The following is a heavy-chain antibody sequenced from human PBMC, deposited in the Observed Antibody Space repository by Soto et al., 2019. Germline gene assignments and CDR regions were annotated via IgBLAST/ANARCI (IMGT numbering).Heavy chain of an antibody. CDR1: GGSISSTTYY. D-gene: IGHD3-22*01. J-gene: IGHJ3*01. Sequence: SETLSLTCTVSGGSISSTTYYWAWIRQPPGKGLEWIGTVYYSGTTYYNPSLKTRLTISVDTSKNQFSLKLNSVTAADTAFYYCARYYDTSNRPYFHHWGQGTMVTVSS. CDR2: VYYSGTT. V-gene: IGHV4-39*01. CDR3: ARYYDTSNRPYFHH.